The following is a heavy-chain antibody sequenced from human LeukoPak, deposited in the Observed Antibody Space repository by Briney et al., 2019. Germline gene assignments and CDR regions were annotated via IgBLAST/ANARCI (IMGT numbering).Heavy chain of an antibody. V-gene: IGHV3-21*04. CDR2: ISSSRSYI. Sequence: GGSLRLSCAASGFTFSSYSMNWVRQAPGKGLEWVSFISSSRSYIYYADSVKGRFTISRDNSKNTLYLQMNSLRAEDTAVYYCARDPIAAGWFDPWGQGTLVTVSS. J-gene: IGHJ5*02. D-gene: IGHD6-13*01. CDR1: GFTFSSYS. CDR3: ARDPIAAGWFDP.